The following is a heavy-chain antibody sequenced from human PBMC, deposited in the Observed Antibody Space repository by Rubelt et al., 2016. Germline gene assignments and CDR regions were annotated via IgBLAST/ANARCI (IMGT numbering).Heavy chain of an antibody. CDR3: ARELPPFRRYNWNFPLDY. D-gene: IGHD1-7*01. V-gene: IGHV1-18*01. Sequence: QVQLVQSGAEVKKPGASVKVSCKASGYTFTSYGISWVRQAPGQGLEWMGWISAYNGNTNYAQKLQGRVTMTTDMSTSTAYMELRSLRSDDTAVYYCARELPPFRRYNWNFPLDYWGQGTLVTVSS. J-gene: IGHJ4*02. CDR1: GYTFTSYG. CDR2: ISAYNGNT.